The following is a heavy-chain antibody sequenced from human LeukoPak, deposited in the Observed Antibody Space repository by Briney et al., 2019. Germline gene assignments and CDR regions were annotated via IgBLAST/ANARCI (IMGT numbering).Heavy chain of an antibody. Sequence: GGSLSLSCAASGFTFRRYGMHWVRQAPGKGLEGGAYIRYDGSNKYYADSVKGRFTISRDNSKNTLYLQMNSLRAEDTAVYYCAKEYRGYCSSTSCYGVDYWGEGTLVTVSS. CDR3: AKEYRGYCSSTSCYGVDY. CDR2: IRYDGSNK. D-gene: IGHD2-2*01. CDR1: GFTFRRYG. V-gene: IGHV3-30*02. J-gene: IGHJ4*02.